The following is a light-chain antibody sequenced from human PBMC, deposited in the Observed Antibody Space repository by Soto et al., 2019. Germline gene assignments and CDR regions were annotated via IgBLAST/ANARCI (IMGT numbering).Light chain of an antibody. J-gene: IGKJ1*01. V-gene: IGKV1-5*01. CDR3: QQYNSYSRI. CDR2: DAS. CDR1: QSISSW. Sequence: DIQMTQSRSTLSASVGDRVTITCRASQSISSWLAWYQQKPGKAPKLLIYDASSLESGVPSRFSGSGSVTEFTLTISSLQPDDFATHYCQQYNSYSRIFGQGTKLEIK.